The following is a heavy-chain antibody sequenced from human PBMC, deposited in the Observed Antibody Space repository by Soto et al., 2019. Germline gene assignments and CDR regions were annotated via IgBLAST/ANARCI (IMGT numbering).Heavy chain of an antibody. CDR1: GFTFSDYW. CDR2: IKRGGSTT. V-gene: IGHV3-74*01. J-gene: IGHJ6*03. CDR3: ARGAINYYYEAV. Sequence: EVQLVESGGGLVQPGGSLRLSCAASGFTFSDYWMHWVRQAPVKGLEWGSRIKRGGSTTNYADSVKGRFTISRDNAKNTLYLEMNSLRVEDTADYYCARGAINYYYEAVWGKGTTVTVSS.